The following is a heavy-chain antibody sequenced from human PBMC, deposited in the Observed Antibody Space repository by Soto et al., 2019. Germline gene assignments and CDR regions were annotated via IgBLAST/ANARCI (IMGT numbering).Heavy chain of an antibody. CDR3: AFPPAEDYYYGMDV. CDR2: IIPIFGTA. Sequence: QVQLVQSGAEEKKPGSSVKVSCTASGGTFSSYAISWVRQAPGQGLEWMGGIIPIFGTANYAQKFQGRVTITADESTSTAYMELSSLRSEDTAVYYCAFPPAEDYYYGMDVWGQGTTVTVSS. D-gene: IGHD2-2*01. V-gene: IGHV1-69*01. J-gene: IGHJ6*02. CDR1: GGTFSSYA.